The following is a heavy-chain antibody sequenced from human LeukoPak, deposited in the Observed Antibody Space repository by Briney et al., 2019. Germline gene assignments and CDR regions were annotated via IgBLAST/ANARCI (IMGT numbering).Heavy chain of an antibody. J-gene: IGHJ4*02. CDR1: GFTFSNFG. D-gene: IGHD3-3*01. CDR2: ISYGGSYK. Sequence: PGGSLRLSCAASGFTFSNFGIHWVRQAPGKGLEWVAVISYGGSYKYYADSVKGRFTISRDNSKDTVYLQMNSLRDEDSATYYCVRVFLERLTAGYFDHWGQGTLVTVSP. CDR3: VRVFLERLTAGYFDH. V-gene: IGHV3-30*03.